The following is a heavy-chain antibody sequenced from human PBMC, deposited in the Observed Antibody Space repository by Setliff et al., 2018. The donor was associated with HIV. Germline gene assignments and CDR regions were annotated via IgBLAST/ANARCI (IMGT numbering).Heavy chain of an antibody. Sequence: KPSETLSLTCTVSGGSISNYYWSWIRQPPGKGLQWIGYIYYSGSTNYNPSLKSRVTISVDTSKNQFSLKLSSVTAADTAVYYCARAGDGSPFYYYYYMDVWGKGTTVTVS. D-gene: IGHD1-26*01. CDR3: ARAGDGSPFYYYYYMDV. J-gene: IGHJ6*03. V-gene: IGHV4-59*01. CDR1: GGSISNYY. CDR2: IYYSGST.